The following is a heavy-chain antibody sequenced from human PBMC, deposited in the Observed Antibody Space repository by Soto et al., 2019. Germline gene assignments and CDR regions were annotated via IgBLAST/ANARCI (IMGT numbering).Heavy chain of an antibody. Sequence: EVQLLESGGGLVQPGGSLRLSCAASGFTFSSYAMSWVRQAPGKGLEWVSAISGSGGSTYYADSVKGRFTISRDNSKNTLYLQLNSLRAEDTAVYYCAKQDGRDEDYGDYKNWGQGTLVTVSS. J-gene: IGHJ4*02. V-gene: IGHV3-23*01. CDR2: ISGSGGST. CDR3: AKQDGRDEDYGDYKN. CDR1: GFTFSSYA. D-gene: IGHD4-17*01.